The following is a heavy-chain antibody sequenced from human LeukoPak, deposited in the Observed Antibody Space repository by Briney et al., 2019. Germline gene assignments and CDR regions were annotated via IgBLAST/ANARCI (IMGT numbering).Heavy chain of an antibody. Sequence: GASVKVSCKASGYTFTGYYMHWVRQAPGQGLEWMGWINPNSGGTNYAQKFQGRVTMTRDTSISTAYMELSRLRSDDTAVYYCARGGYYYDSSGALGDYWGQGTLVTVSS. J-gene: IGHJ4*02. CDR2: INPNSGGT. CDR1: GYTFTGYY. V-gene: IGHV1-2*02. D-gene: IGHD3-22*01. CDR3: ARGGYYYDSSGALGDY.